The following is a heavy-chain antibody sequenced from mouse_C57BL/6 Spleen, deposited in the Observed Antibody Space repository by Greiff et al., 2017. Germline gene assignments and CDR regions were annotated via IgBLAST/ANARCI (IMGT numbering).Heavy chain of an antibody. CDR3: TTVTTAYFDY. CDR1: GFNIKDYS. V-gene: IGHV14-1*01. D-gene: IGHD1-2*01. CDR2: IDPEDGDT. Sequence: EVQLQQSGAELVRPGASVKLSCTASGFNIKDYSMHWVKQRPEQGLEWIGRIDPEDGDTESAPKFQGKATMTADTSSNTADLQLSSLTSEDTAVYYCTTVTTAYFDYWGQGTTLTVSS. J-gene: IGHJ2*01.